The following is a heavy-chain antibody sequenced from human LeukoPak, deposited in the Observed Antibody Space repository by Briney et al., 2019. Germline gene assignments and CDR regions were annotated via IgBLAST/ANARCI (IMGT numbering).Heavy chain of an antibody. V-gene: IGHV4-31*03. Sequence: SQTLSLTCTVSGGSISSGGYYWSWIRQHPGKGLEWIGYIYYSGSTYYNPSLKSRVTISVDTSKNQFSLKLSSVTAADTGVYYCAIAYYYDSSGYRKWGQGTLVTVSS. J-gene: IGHJ4*02. CDR2: IYYSGST. CDR1: GGSISSGGYY. D-gene: IGHD3-22*01. CDR3: AIAYYYDSSGYRK.